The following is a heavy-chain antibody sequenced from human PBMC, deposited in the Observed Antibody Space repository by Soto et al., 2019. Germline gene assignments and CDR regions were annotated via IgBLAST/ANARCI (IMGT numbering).Heavy chain of an antibody. D-gene: IGHD7-27*01. CDR2: ISSSSSYI. CDR3: ARDLGTSYYYYGMDV. J-gene: IGHJ6*02. Sequence: GGSLRLSCAASGFTFSSYSMNWVRQAPGKGLEWVSPISSSSSYIYYADSVKGRFTISRDNAKNSLYLQMNSLRAEDTAVYYCARDLGTSYYYYGMDVWGQGTTVTVSS. CDR1: GFTFSSYS. V-gene: IGHV3-21*01.